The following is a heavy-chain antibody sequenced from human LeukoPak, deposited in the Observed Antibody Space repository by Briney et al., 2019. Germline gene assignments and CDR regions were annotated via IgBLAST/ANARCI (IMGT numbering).Heavy chain of an antibody. J-gene: IGHJ4*02. Sequence: GGSLRLSCAASGFTFSSYGMNWVRQAPGKGLEWVSSISSSSSYIYYADSVKGRFTISGDNAKNSLYLQMNSLRAEDTALYYCAKDMFYCSSTSCYEGPFDYWGQGTLVTVSS. CDR1: GFTFSSYG. CDR3: AKDMFYCSSTSCYEGPFDY. V-gene: IGHV3-21*04. CDR2: ISSSSSYI. D-gene: IGHD2-2*01.